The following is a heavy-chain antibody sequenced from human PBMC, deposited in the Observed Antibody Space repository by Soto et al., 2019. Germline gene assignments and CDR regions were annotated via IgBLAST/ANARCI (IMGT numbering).Heavy chain of an antibody. CDR3: ARADCLSTSCYAFQSWCDP. V-gene: IGHV4-61*03. CDR2: IYYSGST. Sequence: QVQLQESGPGLVKPSETLSLTCTVSGGSVISGSYYWSWIRQPPGKGLEWIGYIYYSGSTKYNPSLTSRVTTSVATSTNPFSLKLSSVTAAATAVYYSARADCLSTSCYAFQSWCDPWGQGTLVTVSS. J-gene: IGHJ5*02. CDR1: GGSVISGSYY. D-gene: IGHD2-2*01.